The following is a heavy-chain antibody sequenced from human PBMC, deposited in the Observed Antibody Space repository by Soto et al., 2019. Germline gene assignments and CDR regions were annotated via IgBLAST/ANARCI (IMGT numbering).Heavy chain of an antibody. J-gene: IGHJ6*02. CDR2: ISGSDNTT. V-gene: IGHV3-23*01. CDR1: GFTFSSYA. CDR3: APMGV. Sequence: EVQLLESGGGLVQPGGSLRLSCAASGFTFSSYAMSWVRQAPGKGLEWVYAISGSDNTTYYAYSVKGRFTISRDNSKNTLYLPLSSLRADDKDVYYCAPMGVWGQGTTVTVS.